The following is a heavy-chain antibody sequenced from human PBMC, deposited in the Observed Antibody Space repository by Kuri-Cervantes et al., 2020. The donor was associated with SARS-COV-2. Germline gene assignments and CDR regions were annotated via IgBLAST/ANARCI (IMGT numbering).Heavy chain of an antibody. J-gene: IGHJ4*02. CDR2: ISWNSGSI. Sequence: SLKISCAASGFTFDDYAMHWVRQAPGKGLEWVSGISWNSGSIGYADSVKGRFTISRDNSKNTLYLQMNSLRAEDTAVYYCARDLSLAGDYYFDYWGQGTLVTVSS. D-gene: IGHD7-27*01. CDR3: ARDLSLAGDYYFDY. CDR1: GFTFDDYA. V-gene: IGHV3-9*01.